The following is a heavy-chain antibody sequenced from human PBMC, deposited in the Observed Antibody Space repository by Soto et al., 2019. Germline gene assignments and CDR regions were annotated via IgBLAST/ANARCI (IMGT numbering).Heavy chain of an antibody. CDR3: AKTLRYFDWLLVSDAFDI. J-gene: IGHJ3*02. CDR2: ISGSGGST. Sequence: EVQLLESGGGLVQPGGSLRLSCAASGFTFSSYAMSWVRQAPGKGLEWVSAISGSGGSTYYADSVKGRFTISRDNSKNTRYLQMNSLRAEDTAVYYCAKTLRYFDWLLVSDAFDILGQGTMVTVSS. D-gene: IGHD3-9*01. V-gene: IGHV3-23*01. CDR1: GFTFSSYA.